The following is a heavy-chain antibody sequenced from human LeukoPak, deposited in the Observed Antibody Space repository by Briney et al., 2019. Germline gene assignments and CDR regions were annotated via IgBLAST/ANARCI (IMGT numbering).Heavy chain of an antibody. V-gene: IGHV4-59*01. D-gene: IGHD6-13*01. CDR2: IYYSGST. CDR1: GGSISSYY. Sequence: SETLSLTCTVSGGSISSYYWSWIRQPPGKGLEWIGYIYYSGSTNYNPSLKSRVTISVDTSKNQFSLKLSSVTAADTAVYYCARGGGFSSWPDYWGQGTLVTVSS. J-gene: IGHJ4*02. CDR3: ARGGGFSSWPDY.